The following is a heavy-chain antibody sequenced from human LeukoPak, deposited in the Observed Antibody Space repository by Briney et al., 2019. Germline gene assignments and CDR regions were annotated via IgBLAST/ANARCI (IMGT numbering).Heavy chain of an antibody. CDR1: GFTFSSYS. CDR2: ITSSSSYI. Sequence: GGSLRLSCAASGFTFSSYSMNWVRQAPGKGLEWVSSITSSSSYIYYADSVKGRFTIPRDHAKNSLYLQMNSLRAEDTAVYYCARGGSPPEALGDTFDIWGQGTMVTVSS. CDR3: ARGGSPPEALGDTFDI. D-gene: IGHD1-26*01. J-gene: IGHJ3*02. V-gene: IGHV3-21*01.